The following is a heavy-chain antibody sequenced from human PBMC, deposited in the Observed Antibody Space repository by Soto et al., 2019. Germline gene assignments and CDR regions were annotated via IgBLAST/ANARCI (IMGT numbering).Heavy chain of an antibody. CDR2: ISAYNGNT. D-gene: IGHD3-10*01. V-gene: IGHV1-18*01. J-gene: IGHJ3*02. Sequence: ASVKVSCKASGYTXTSYGISWVRQAPGQGLEWMGWISAYNGNTNYAQKLQGRVTMTTDTSTSTAYMELRSLRSDDTAVYYCAREGGSGSYYNAFDIWGQGTMVTVSS. CDR3: AREGGSGSYYNAFDI. CDR1: GYTXTSYG.